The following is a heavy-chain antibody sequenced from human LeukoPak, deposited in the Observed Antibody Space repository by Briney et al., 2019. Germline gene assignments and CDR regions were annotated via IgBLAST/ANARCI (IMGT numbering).Heavy chain of an antibody. Sequence: GGSLRLSCAASGFTFSDYWMHRVRQAPGKGLVWVSRVNRDGSSTSYADSVKGRFTISRDNAKNTLSLQMNSLRAEDTAVYYCARDRSISAAGDTYWGQGTLVTVSS. J-gene: IGHJ4*02. CDR3: ARDRSISAAGDTY. CDR2: VNRDGSST. V-gene: IGHV3-74*01. D-gene: IGHD6-13*01. CDR1: GFTFSDYW.